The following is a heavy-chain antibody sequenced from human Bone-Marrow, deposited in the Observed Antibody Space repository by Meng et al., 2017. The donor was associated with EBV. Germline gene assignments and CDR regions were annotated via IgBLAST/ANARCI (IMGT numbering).Heavy chain of an antibody. CDR2: IYSGGST. V-gene: IGHV3-53*01. CDR3: AARAAGSVHFDY. Sequence: QLVESGGGVVQPGGSLRLSCAASGFTVSSNYMSWVRRAPGKGLEWVSVIYSGGSTYYADSVKGRFTISRDNSKNTLYLQMNSLRAEDTAVYYCAARAAGSVHFDYWGQGTLVTVSS. D-gene: IGHD6-13*01. CDR1: GFTVSSNY. J-gene: IGHJ4*02.